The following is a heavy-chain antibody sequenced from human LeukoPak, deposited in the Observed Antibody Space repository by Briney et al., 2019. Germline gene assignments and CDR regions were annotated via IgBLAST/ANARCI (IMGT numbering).Heavy chain of an antibody. V-gene: IGHV1-2*02. CDR3: ARVQYQLLFEGNWFDP. CDR1: GYTFTGYY. D-gene: IGHD2-2*01. Sequence: GASVKVSCKASGYTFTGYYIHWVRQAPGQGLEWMGWINPNSGDTHYAQKFQGRVTMTRDTSITTAYMDPNSLISDDTAVYYCARVQYQLLFEGNWFDPWGQGTLVTVSS. J-gene: IGHJ5*02. CDR2: INPNSGDT.